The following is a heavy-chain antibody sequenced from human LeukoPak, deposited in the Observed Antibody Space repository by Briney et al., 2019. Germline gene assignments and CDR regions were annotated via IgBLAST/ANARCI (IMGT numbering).Heavy chain of an antibody. CDR2: ISPNSGDT. CDR3: ARGSPSYAQWHFDL. Sequence: GASVKVSCKASGYTFTGYYMHWVRQAPGQGLEWMGWISPNSGDTDIAQKFQGRVTMTRDTSIATSYMEVDSLTSDDTAVYYCARGSPSYAQWHFDLWGRGTLVTVSS. V-gene: IGHV1-2*02. CDR1: GYTFTGYY. D-gene: IGHD2/OR15-2a*01. J-gene: IGHJ2*01.